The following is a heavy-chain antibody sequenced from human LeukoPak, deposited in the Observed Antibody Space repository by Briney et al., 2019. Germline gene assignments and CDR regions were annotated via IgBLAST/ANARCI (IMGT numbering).Heavy chain of an antibody. CDR3: AELGITMIGGV. D-gene: IGHD3-10*02. V-gene: IGHV3-48*03. CDR1: GFTFSSYE. Sequence: GSLRLCCAASGFTFSSYEMNWVRQAPGKGLEWVLYISSSGSTIYYADSVKGRFTISRDNAKNSLYLQMNSLRAEDTAVYYCAELGITMIGGVWGKGTTVTISS. CDR2: ISSSGSTI. J-gene: IGHJ6*04.